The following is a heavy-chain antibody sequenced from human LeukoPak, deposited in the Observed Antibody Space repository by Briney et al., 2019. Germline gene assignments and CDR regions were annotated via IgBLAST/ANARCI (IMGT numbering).Heavy chain of an antibody. CDR1: GYTFTSYY. J-gene: IGHJ4*02. Sequence: GASVKASCKASGYTFTSYYMHWVRQAPGQGLEWMGIINPSGGSTSYAQKFQGRVTMTRDTPTSTVYMELSSLRSEDTAVYYCASTRDYVWGSYRLDYWGQGTLVTVSS. D-gene: IGHD3-16*02. CDR2: INPSGGST. V-gene: IGHV1-46*01. CDR3: ASTRDYVWGSYRLDY.